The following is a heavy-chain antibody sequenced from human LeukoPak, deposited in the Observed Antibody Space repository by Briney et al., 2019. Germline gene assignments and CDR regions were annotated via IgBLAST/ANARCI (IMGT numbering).Heavy chain of an antibody. J-gene: IGHJ5*02. V-gene: IGHV4-38-2*01. CDR3: ARYSIVVVPAAIKRNLFDP. CDR1: GYSISSGYY. CDR2: IYHSGST. D-gene: IGHD2-2*01. Sequence: PSETLSLTCAVSGYSISSGYYWGWIRQPPGKGLEWIGRIYHSGSTYYNPSLKSRVTISVDTSKNQFSLKLSSVTAADTAVYYCARYSIVVVPAAIKRNLFDPWGQGTLVTVSS.